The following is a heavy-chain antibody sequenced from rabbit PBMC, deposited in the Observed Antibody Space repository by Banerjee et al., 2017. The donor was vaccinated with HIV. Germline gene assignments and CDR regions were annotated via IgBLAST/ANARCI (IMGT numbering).Heavy chain of an antibody. V-gene: IGHV1S40*01. J-gene: IGHJ4*01. D-gene: IGHD7-1*01. Sequence: QSLEDSGGDLVKPGASLTLTCTASGFSFSHGYYMCWVRQAPGKGLEWIACIYAGSSGSTNYASWAKGRFTISKTSSTTVTLQMTSLTAADTATYFCARDQGVAYNGYGYSNGYFNLWGPGTLVTVS. CDR2: IYAGSSGST. CDR3: ARDQGVAYNGYGYSNGYFNL. CDR1: GFSFSHGYY.